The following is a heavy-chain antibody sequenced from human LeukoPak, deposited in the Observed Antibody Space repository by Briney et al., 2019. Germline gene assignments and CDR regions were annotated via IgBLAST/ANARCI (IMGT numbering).Heavy chain of an antibody. Sequence: GGSLRLSCAASGFTFDDYGMSWVRQAPGKGLEWVSSISSSSSYIYYADSVKGRFTISRDNAKNSLYLQMNSLRAEDTAVYYCARRMLLYDYVWGSYNFDYWGQGTLVTVSS. V-gene: IGHV3-21*01. CDR1: GFTFDDYG. CDR2: ISSSSSYI. D-gene: IGHD3-16*01. J-gene: IGHJ4*02. CDR3: ARRMLLYDYVWGSYNFDY.